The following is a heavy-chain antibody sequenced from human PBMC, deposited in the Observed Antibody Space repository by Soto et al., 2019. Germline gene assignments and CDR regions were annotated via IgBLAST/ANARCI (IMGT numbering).Heavy chain of an antibody. J-gene: IGHJ4*02. V-gene: IGHV4-61*01. CDR3: ARPKESYDSSGLWY. CDR2: IYYSGST. Sequence: SETLSLTCTVSGGSVSSGSYYWSWIRQPPGKGLEWIGYIYYSGSTNYNPSLKSRVTISIDTSKNQFSLKLSSVTAADTAVYYCARPKESYDSSGLWYWGQGTLVTVSS. D-gene: IGHD3-22*01. CDR1: GGSVSSGSYY.